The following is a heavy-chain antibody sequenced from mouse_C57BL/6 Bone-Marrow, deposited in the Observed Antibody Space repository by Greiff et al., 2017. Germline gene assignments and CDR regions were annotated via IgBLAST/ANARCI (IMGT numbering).Heavy chain of an antibody. V-gene: IGHV1-50*01. CDR2: IDPSDSYT. Sequence: VKLQQPGAELVKPGASVKLSCKASGYTFTSYWMQWVKQRPGQGLDWIGGIDPSDSYTNSNQKFKGKATLTVDTSSSTAYMQLSSLTSEDSAVYYGARDDYDAMDYWGQGTSVTDSS. CDR3: ARDDYDAMDY. J-gene: IGHJ4*01. CDR1: GYTFTSYW.